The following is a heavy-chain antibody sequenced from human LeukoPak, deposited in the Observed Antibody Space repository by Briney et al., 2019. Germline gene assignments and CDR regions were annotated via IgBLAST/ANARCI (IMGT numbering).Heavy chain of an antibody. Sequence: ASVKVSCKASGGTFSSYAISWVRQAPGQGLEWMGGIIPIFGTANYAQKFQGRVTITADESTSTAYMELSSLRSEDTAVYYCARAILGICSGGSCYWDWFDPWGQGTLVTVSS. CDR2: IIPIFGTA. D-gene: IGHD2-15*01. J-gene: IGHJ5*02. CDR3: ARAILGICSGGSCYWDWFDP. CDR1: GGTFSSYA. V-gene: IGHV1-69*13.